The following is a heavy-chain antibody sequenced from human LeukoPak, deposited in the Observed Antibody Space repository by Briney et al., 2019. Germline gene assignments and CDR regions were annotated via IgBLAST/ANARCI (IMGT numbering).Heavy chain of an antibody. V-gene: IGHV1-2*02. D-gene: IGHD6-13*01. J-gene: IGHJ5*02. Sequence: ASVKVSCKASGYTFTGYYMHWVRQAPGQGLEWMGWINPNSGGTNYAQKFRGRVTMTRDTSISTAYMELSRLRSDDTAVYYCARASKQLVFGWFDPWGQGTLVTVSS. CDR1: GYTFTGYY. CDR3: ARASKQLVFGWFDP. CDR2: INPNSGGT.